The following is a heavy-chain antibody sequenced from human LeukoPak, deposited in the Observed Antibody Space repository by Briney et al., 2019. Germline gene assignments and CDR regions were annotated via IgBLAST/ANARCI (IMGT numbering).Heavy chain of an antibody. CDR1: GGSISSYY. J-gene: IGHJ4*02. D-gene: IGHD6-13*01. CDR2: IYTSGST. Sequence: SETLSLTCTVSGGSISSYYWSWIRQPAGKGLEWIGRIYTSGSTNYNPSLKSRVTISVDTSKNQFSLKLSSVTAADTAVYYCARLAAAGGGSGYYFDYWGQGTLVTVSS. V-gene: IGHV4-4*07. CDR3: ARLAAAGGGSGYYFDY.